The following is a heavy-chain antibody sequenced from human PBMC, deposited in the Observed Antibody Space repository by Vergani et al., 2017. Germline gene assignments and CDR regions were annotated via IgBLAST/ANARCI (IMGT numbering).Heavy chain of an antibody. J-gene: IGHJ3*02. CDR1: GYTFTAYG. V-gene: IGHV1-18*04. Sequence: QVQLVQSGAEVKKPGASVKVSCKSSGYTFTAYGFTWVRQAPGQGLGWMGWISAYNGNTNYAQKLQGRVTMTTDTSTSTVYMELRSLRSDDTAVYYCVGVDYDFWSGPDGTNDAFDIWGQGTMVTVSS. CDR2: ISAYNGNT. CDR3: VGVDYDFWSGPDGTNDAFDI. D-gene: IGHD3-3*01.